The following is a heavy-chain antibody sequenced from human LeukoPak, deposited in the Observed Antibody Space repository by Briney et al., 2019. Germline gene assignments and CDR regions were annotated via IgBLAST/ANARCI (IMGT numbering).Heavy chain of an antibody. CDR3: ARGTTVVTPFDY. V-gene: IGHV4-34*01. CDR1: GGSFSGYY. J-gene: IGHJ4*02. D-gene: IGHD4-23*01. CDR2: INHNGST. Sequence: SETLSLTCAVYGGSFSGYYWSWIRQPPGKGLEWIGEINHNGSTNYNPSLKSRFTISVDTSKNQFSLKLSSVTAADTAVYYCARGTTVVTPFDYWGQGTLVTVSS.